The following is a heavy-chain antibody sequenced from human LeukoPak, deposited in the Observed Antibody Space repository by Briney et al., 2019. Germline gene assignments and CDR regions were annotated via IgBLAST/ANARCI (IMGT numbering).Heavy chain of an antibody. CDR1: GGSISSGGYY. CDR3: ARGGAAARLFGY. D-gene: IGHD6-13*01. V-gene: IGHV4-39*01. J-gene: IGHJ4*02. CDR2: IYYSGST. Sequence: PSETLSLTCTVSGGSISSGGYYWSWIRQHPGKGLEWIGYIYYSGSTYYNPSLKSRVTISVDTSKNQFSLKLSSVTAADTAVYYRARGGAAARLFGYWGQGTLVTVSS.